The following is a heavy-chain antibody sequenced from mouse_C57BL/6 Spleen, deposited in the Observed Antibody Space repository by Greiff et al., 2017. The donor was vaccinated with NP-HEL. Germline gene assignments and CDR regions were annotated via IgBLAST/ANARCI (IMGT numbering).Heavy chain of an antibody. CDR3: ARGGETTVASDY. V-gene: IGHV1-82*01. CDR2: IYPGDGDT. Sequence: QVQLQQSGPELVKPGASVKISCKASGYAFSSSWMNWVKQRPGKGLEWIGRIYPGDGDTNYNGKFKGKATLTADKSSSTAYMQLSSLTSEDSAVYFCARGGETTVASDYWGQGTTLTVSS. CDR1: GYAFSSSW. D-gene: IGHD1-1*01. J-gene: IGHJ2*01.